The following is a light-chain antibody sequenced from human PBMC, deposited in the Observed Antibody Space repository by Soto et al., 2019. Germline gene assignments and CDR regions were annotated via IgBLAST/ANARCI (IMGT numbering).Light chain of an antibody. CDR1: QTISSQY. CDR2: GTS. Sequence: EIVLTQSPGTLSVSPGERATLFCRSSQTISSQYLAWYQQKHGQAPSLLIYGTSSRATGTTDRFSGSGSRTDFTLTISRLEPEDSAIYYCEQYGGWTFSPGTKVEMK. J-gene: IGKJ1*01. CDR3: EQYGGWT. V-gene: IGKV3-20*01.